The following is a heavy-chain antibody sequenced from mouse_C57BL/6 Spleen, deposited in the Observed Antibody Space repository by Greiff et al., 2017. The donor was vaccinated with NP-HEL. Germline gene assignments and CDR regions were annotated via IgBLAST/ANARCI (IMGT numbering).Heavy chain of an antibody. CDR2: IYPGSGNT. Sequence: VQLQQSGAELARPGASVKLSCKASGYTFTSYGISWVKQRTGQGLEWIGEIYPGSGNTYYNEKFKGKATLTADKSSSTAYMELRSLTSEDSAVYFCARYGTICDYDEGAYAMDYWGQGTSVTVSS. V-gene: IGHV1-81*01. CDR3: ARYGTICDYDEGAYAMDY. D-gene: IGHD2-4*01. CDR1: GYTFTSYG. J-gene: IGHJ4*01.